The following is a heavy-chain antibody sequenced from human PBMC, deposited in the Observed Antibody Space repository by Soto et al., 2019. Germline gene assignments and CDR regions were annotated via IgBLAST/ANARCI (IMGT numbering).Heavy chain of an antibody. CDR1: GFTFSSYS. J-gene: IGHJ4*02. Sequence: GGSLRLSCAASGFTFSSYSMNWVRQAPGKGLEWVAYISSSSSTIYYADSVKGRSTISRDNAKNSLYLQMNSLRDEDTAVYYCARPDSGIAVAAYYFDYWGQGTLVTVSS. V-gene: IGHV3-48*02. CDR3: ARPDSGIAVAAYYFDY. CDR2: ISSSSSTI. D-gene: IGHD6-19*01.